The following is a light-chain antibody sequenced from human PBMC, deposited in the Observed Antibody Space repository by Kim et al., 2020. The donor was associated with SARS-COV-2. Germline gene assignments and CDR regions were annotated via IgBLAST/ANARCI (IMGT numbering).Light chain of an antibody. CDR1: SSNIGSNT. Sequence: GQRVTISCSGSSSNIGSNTVTWYRQLPGTAPKLLIYSNNQRPSGVPDRFSGSKSGTSASLAISGLQSEDEADYYCATWDDSLNGVVFGGGTQLTVL. V-gene: IGLV1-44*01. CDR2: SNN. CDR3: ATWDDSLNGVV. J-gene: IGLJ2*01.